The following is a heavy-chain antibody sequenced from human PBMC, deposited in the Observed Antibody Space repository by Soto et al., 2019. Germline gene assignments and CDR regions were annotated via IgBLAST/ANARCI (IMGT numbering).Heavy chain of an antibody. V-gene: IGHV3-48*01. CDR3: ARDQSRGQVFYYYMDV. CDR1: EFTFSTYA. D-gene: IGHD3-10*01. J-gene: IGHJ6*03. Sequence: EVQLVESGGGLVQPGGSLRLSCAASEFTFSTYAMNWVRQAPGKGLEWVSYISSGSQNIRYADSVKGRFTISRDNAKNSLYLQMNSLRAEDTAVYYCARDQSRGQVFYYYMDVWGKGTTVTVSS. CDR2: ISSGSQNI.